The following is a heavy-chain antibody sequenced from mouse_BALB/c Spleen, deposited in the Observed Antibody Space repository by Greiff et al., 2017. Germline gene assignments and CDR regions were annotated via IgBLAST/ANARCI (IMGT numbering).Heavy chain of an antibody. Sequence: DVQLQESGGGLVKPGGSLKLSCAASGFTFSSYTMSWVRQTPEKRLEWVATISSGGGNTYYPDSVKGRFTISRDNAKNNLYLQMSSLRSEDTALYYCARYYYGRRAMDYWGQGTSVTVSS. D-gene: IGHD1-2*01. CDR2: ISSGGGNT. CDR3: ARYYYGRRAMDY. CDR1: GFTFSSYT. V-gene: IGHV5-9*03. J-gene: IGHJ4*01.